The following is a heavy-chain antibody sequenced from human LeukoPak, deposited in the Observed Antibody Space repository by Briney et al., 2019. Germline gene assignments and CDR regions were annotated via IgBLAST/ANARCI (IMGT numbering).Heavy chain of an antibody. D-gene: IGHD3-22*01. V-gene: IGHV4-31*03. CDR3: ARAAVDYYDSSGYPFDY. CDR1: GGSISSGGYY. CDR2: IYYSEST. J-gene: IGHJ4*02. Sequence: PSQTLSLTCTVSGGSISSGGYYWSWIRQHPGKGLEWIGYIYYSESTYYNPSLKSRVTISVDTSKNQFSLKLSSVTVADTAVYYCARAAVDYYDSSGYPFDYWGQGTLVTVSS.